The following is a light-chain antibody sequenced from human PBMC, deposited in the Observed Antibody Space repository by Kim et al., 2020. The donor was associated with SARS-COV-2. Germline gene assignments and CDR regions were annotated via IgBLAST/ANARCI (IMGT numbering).Light chain of an antibody. J-gene: IGKJ4*01. CDR1: QGIRDD. CDR2: SAS. CDR3: LQDYDYPLT. V-gene: IGKV1-6*01. Sequence: AIQMTQSPSSLSASVGDTVTITCRSSQGIRDDLGWYQQKPGKAPKFLIYSASSLERGVPSRFSGSGFGTEFTLTISSLQPEDFATYYCLQDYDYPLTCGGGTKVDIK.